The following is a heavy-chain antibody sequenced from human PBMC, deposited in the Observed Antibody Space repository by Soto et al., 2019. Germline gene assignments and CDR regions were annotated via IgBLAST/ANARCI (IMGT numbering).Heavy chain of an antibody. D-gene: IGHD2-15*01. CDR3: TKAGYCSGGSCHVAFDI. Sequence: EVQLVESGGGLVQPGGSLRLSCADSGFPFSNYAMSWVRQAPGKGLEWVSSISGSGDNTYYADSVKGRFTISRDNSKNKLYLQINSLRAEDTAVYYCTKAGYCSGGSCHVAFDIWGQRTMVTISS. J-gene: IGHJ3*02. V-gene: IGHV3-23*04. CDR1: GFPFSNYA. CDR2: ISGSGDNT.